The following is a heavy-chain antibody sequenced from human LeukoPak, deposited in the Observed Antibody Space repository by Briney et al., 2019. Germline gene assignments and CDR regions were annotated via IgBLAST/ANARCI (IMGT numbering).Heavy chain of an antibody. CDR3: AKDPCSGGSCYWFDP. CDR2: FSSNGGST. Sequence: GGSLRLSCAASGFTFSSYAMSWVRQAPGKGLEWVSGFSSNGGSTYYADSVKGRFTISRDNSKNTLYLQMYSLRDEDTAVYYCAKDPCSGGSCYWFDPWGQGTLVTASS. CDR1: GFTFSSYA. D-gene: IGHD2-15*01. V-gene: IGHV3-23*01. J-gene: IGHJ5*02.